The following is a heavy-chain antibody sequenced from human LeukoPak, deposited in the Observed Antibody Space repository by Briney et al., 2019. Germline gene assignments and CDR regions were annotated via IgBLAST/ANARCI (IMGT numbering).Heavy chain of an antibody. Sequence: ASVKVSCKASGGTFTDFAISWLRQAPGQGLEWMGRIVPILDIANYAQKFQGRVTITADKSTSTAYVELSSLRSEDTAVYYCAKTANNFNPWGQGTLVTVSS. CDR3: AKTANNFNP. D-gene: IGHD2-21*02. V-gene: IGHV1-69*04. CDR1: GGTFTDFA. J-gene: IGHJ5*02. CDR2: IVPILDIA.